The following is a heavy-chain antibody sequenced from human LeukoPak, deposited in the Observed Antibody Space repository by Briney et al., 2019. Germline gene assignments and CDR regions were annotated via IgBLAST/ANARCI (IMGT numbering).Heavy chain of an antibody. D-gene: IGHD1-1*01. V-gene: IGHV3-13*01. J-gene: IGHJ4*02. CDR3: ARVAKERVGGVYYFDY. CDR2: IGTAGDT. Sequence: PGGSLRLSCAASGFTFSDYDMHWVRQATGKGLEWVSAIGTAGDTYYTGSMKGRFTISRENAKNSLHLQMNSLRAGDTAVYYCARVAKERVGGVYYFDYWGQGTLVTVSS. CDR1: GFTFSDYD.